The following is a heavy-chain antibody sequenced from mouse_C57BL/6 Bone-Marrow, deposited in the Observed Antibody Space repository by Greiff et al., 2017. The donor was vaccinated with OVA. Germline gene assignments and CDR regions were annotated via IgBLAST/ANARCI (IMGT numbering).Heavy chain of an antibody. V-gene: IGHV1-15*01. CDR1: GYTFTDYE. CDR2: IDPETGGT. CDR3: TLYEGYAMDY. D-gene: IGHD2-3*01. Sequence: QVQLKESGAELVRPGASVTLSCKASGYTFTDYEMHWVKQTPVHGLEWIGAIDPETGGTAYNQKFKGKAILTADKSSSTAYMELRSLTSEDSAVYYCTLYEGYAMDYWGQGTSVTVSS. J-gene: IGHJ4*01.